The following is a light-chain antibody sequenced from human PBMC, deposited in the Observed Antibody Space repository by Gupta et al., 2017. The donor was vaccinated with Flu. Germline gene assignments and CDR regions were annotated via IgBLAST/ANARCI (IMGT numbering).Light chain of an antibody. Sequence: EIVMTQSPATLSVSPGERATLSCRASQSVSSNLAWYQQKPGQAPRLLIYGASTRATGIPARFSGSGSGTEFTLTISSRQSEDFAVYYCQQYNNWPPWTFGQGNKVEIK. CDR1: QSVSSN. J-gene: IGKJ1*01. CDR2: GAS. CDR3: QQYNNWPPWT. V-gene: IGKV3-15*01.